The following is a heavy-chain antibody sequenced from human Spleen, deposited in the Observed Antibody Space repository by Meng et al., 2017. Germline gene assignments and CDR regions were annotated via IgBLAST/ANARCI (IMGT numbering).Heavy chain of an antibody. J-gene: IGHJ4*02. Sequence: GGSLRLSCAASGFSVSHNYMSWVRQAPGKGLEWVAVISDDVNWKSYADSVKGRFTISRDNSKNTLFLEMNSLRVEDTAVYYCARESERTGYHSPDYWGQGTLVTVSS. D-gene: IGHD2-8*02. CDR3: ARESERTGYHSPDY. CDR2: ISDDVNWK. CDR1: GFSVSHNY. V-gene: IGHV3-30*03.